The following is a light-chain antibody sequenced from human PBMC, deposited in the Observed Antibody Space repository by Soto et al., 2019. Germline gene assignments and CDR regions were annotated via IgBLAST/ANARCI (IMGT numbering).Light chain of an antibody. CDR1: SSDVGAYNF. CDR3: CSYTTSDPYV. CDR2: EVN. V-gene: IGLV2-14*03. Sequence: QSALTQPASVSGSPGQSITISCTGTSSDVGAYNFVSWYQQHPGTAPNLIISEVNNRPSGVSNRFSGSKSGNTASLTISGLQAEDEADYYCCSYTTSDPYVFGTGTKLTVL. J-gene: IGLJ1*01.